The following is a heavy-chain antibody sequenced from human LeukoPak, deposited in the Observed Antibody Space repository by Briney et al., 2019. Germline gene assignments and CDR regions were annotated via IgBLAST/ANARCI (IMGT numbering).Heavy chain of an antibody. V-gene: IGHV1-69*04. D-gene: IGHD5-18*01. J-gene: IGHJ4*02. CDR3: AKGYSYGYSWDY. CDR1: GGTFSSYA. Sequence: SVTVSFKASGGTFSSYAISWVRQAPGQGREWMGRIIPILGIANYAQKFQGRVTITADKSTSTAYMELSSLRSEDTAVYYCAKGYSYGYSWDYWGQGTLVTVSS. CDR2: IIPILGIA.